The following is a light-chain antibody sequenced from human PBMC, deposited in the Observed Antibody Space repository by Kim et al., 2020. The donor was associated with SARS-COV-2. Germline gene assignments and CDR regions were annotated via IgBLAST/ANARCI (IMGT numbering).Light chain of an antibody. V-gene: IGKV3-11*01. CDR1: QSVSSY. J-gene: IGKJ4*01. CDR2: DAS. CDR3: QQRSNWPLT. Sequence: EIVLTQSPATLSLSPGERATLAGRASQSVSSYLDWYQQKPGQAPRLLIYDASNRATGIPARFSGSGSETDFTLTISSLEPEDFAVYYCQQRSNWPLTFGGGTKVEIK.